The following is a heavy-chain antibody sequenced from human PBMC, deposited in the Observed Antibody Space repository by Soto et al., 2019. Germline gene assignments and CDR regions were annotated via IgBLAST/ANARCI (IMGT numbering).Heavy chain of an antibody. D-gene: IGHD6-13*01. Sequence: QVQLQQWGAGLLKPSETLSLTCGVYGGSFSGYYWSWIRQPPGKGLEWIGEINHSGSTNYNNPSLKSRVTISVDTSKNQFSLKLSSVTAAETAVYYCARQFKGIAMRDYWGQGTLVTVSS. CDR1: GGSFSGYY. CDR3: ARQFKGIAMRDY. J-gene: IGHJ4*02. CDR2: INHSGST. V-gene: IGHV4-34*01.